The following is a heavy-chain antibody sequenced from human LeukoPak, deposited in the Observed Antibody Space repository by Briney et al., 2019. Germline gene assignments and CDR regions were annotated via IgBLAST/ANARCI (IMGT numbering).Heavy chain of an antibody. D-gene: IGHD3-22*01. CDR2: INTGNGNT. J-gene: IGHJ1*01. V-gene: IGHV1-3*04. Sequence: GASVKVSCKTSGYTFTNYGMHWVRQAPRQSLEWMGWINTGNGNTKSSQKFQDRVTLTRDTSASTAYMELNCLSSEDTAVYYCARVPLHDASGRYYPHWGQGTLVTVSS. CDR3: ARVPLHDASGRYYPH. CDR1: GYTFTNYG.